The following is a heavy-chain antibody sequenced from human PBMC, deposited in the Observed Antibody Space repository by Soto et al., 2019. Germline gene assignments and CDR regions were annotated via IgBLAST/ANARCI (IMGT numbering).Heavy chain of an antibody. Sequence: QVQLVESGGGVVQPGRSLRLSCAASGFTFSSYGMHWVRQAPGKGLEWVAVIWYDGSNKYYADSVKGRFTISRDNSKNTLYLQMNSLRAEDTAVYYCARDRRLLWFGEYDYWGQGTLVTVSS. CDR2: IWYDGSNK. J-gene: IGHJ4*02. CDR3: ARDRRLLWFGEYDY. V-gene: IGHV3-33*01. D-gene: IGHD3-10*01. CDR1: GFTFSSYG.